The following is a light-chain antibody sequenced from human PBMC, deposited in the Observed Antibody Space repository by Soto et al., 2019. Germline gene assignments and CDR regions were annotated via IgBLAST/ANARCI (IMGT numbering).Light chain of an antibody. CDR1: LNVNSY. Sequence: VLTQSPATLSLSPGERATLSCRASLNVNSYLAWYQQKPGQAPRLLIYDASNRATGIPARFSGSGSVTDFTLTISSLEPEDFAVYYCQQRSNWATFGPGTKGDIK. V-gene: IGKV3-11*01. CDR3: QQRSNWAT. CDR2: DAS. J-gene: IGKJ3*01.